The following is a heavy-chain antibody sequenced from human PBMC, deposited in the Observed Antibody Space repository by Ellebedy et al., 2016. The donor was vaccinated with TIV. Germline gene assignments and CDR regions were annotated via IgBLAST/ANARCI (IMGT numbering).Heavy chain of an antibody. V-gene: IGHV3-7*03. Sequence: GGSLRLSCAASGFTFSSYWMSWVRQAPGKGLEWVANIKQDGTDENYVDSVRGRFTISRDNAKKSVSLQMSSLRVDDTAVYFCARGLSDYGDIVLDYWGQGALVTVSS. CDR3: ARGLSDYGDIVLDY. CDR1: GFTFSSYW. D-gene: IGHD4-17*01. J-gene: IGHJ4*02. CDR2: IKQDGTDE.